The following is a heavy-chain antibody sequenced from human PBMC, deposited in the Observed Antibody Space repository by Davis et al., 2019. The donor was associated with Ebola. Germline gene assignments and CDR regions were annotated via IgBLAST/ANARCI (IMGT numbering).Heavy chain of an antibody. D-gene: IGHD5/OR15-5a*01. CDR1: AFTLSHYL. CDR3: AKDRSVSRSPAAILDY. Sequence: AGSLTLSCAASAFTLSHYLMSRVRHAPGPGLEWVATTQPQGTYTAYVDSATGRFTISRDYAKNSLYLQMDSLRAEDTAVYYCAKDRSVSRSPAAILDYWGQGTLVTVSS. V-gene: IGHV3-7*03. CDR2: TQPQGTYT. J-gene: IGHJ4*02.